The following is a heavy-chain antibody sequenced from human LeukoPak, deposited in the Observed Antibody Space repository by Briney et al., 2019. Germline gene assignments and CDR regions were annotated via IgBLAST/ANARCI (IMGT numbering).Heavy chain of an antibody. Sequence: GESLKISCKGSGYSFTSYWIGWVRQMPGKGLEWMGIIYPGDSDTRYSPSFQGQVTISADKSISTAYLQWSSLKASDTAMYYCARRNYDILTGYCRDNWFDPWGQGTLVTVSS. V-gene: IGHV5-51*01. D-gene: IGHD3-9*01. CDR2: IYPGDSDT. J-gene: IGHJ5*02. CDR1: GYSFTSYW. CDR3: ARRNYDILTGYCRDNWFDP.